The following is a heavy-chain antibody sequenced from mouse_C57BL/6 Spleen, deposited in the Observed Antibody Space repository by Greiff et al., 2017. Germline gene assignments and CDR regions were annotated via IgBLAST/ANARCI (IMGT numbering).Heavy chain of an antibody. J-gene: IGHJ3*01. D-gene: IGHD2-2*01. CDR3: ARRDTMVTTGFAY. V-gene: IGHV1-69*01. CDR1: GYTFTSYW. Sequence: VKLQQPGAELVMPGASVKLSCKASGYTFTSYWMHWVKQRPGKGLEWIGEIDPSDSYPNYNQKFTGKSTLTVDKNSSTAYMQLSSLTSEDSAVYYCARRDTMVTTGFAYWGQGTLVTVSA. CDR2: IDPSDSYP.